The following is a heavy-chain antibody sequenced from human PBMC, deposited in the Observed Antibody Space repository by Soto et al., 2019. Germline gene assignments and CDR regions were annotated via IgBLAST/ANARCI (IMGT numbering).Heavy chain of an antibody. CDR3: AKATGYSYGYN. J-gene: IGHJ4*02. V-gene: IGHV1-3*01. D-gene: IGHD5-18*01. CDR2: INAGNGNT. Sequence: QAPEQRLEWMGWINAGNGNTKYSQKFQGRVTITRDTSASTAYMELSSLRSEVMAVYYCAKATGYSYGYNWGQGIFVSVYS.